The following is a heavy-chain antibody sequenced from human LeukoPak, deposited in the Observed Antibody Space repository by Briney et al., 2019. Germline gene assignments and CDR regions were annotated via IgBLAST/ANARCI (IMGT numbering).Heavy chain of an antibody. CDR1: GVSISSSNSY. Sequence: SETLSLTCTVSGVSISSSNSYWGWIRQPPGKGLEWIGSIYYSGSTYYNPSLKSRVTISVDTSKDQFSLKLSSVTAADTAVYYCARDRITISYYYMDVWGKGTTVTVSS. CDR2: IYYSGST. D-gene: IGHD3-10*01. CDR3: ARDRITISYYYMDV. V-gene: IGHV4-39*07. J-gene: IGHJ6*03.